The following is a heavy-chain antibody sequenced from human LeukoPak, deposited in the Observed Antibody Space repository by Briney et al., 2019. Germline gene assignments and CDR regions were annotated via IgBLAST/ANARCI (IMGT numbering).Heavy chain of an antibody. V-gene: IGHV4-59*01. D-gene: IGHD4-23*01. CDR3: ARVSGGNGDAFDI. J-gene: IGHJ3*02. CDR1: GGSISSYY. Sequence: PSETLSLTCTVSGGSISSYYWSWIRQPPGKGLEWIGYIYYSGSTNYNPSLKSRVTISVDTSKDQFSLKLSSVTAADTAVYYCARVSGGNGDAFDIWGQGTMVTVSS. CDR2: IYYSGST.